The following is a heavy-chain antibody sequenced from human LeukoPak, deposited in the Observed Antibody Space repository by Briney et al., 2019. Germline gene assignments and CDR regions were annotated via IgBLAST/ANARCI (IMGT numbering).Heavy chain of an antibody. J-gene: IGHJ3*01. CDR2: IIPILGIA. D-gene: IGHD3-22*01. CDR1: GGTFSSYA. V-gene: IGHV1-69*04. Sequence: ASVKVSCKASGGTFSSYAISWVRQAPGQGLEWMGRIIPILGIANYAQKFQGRVTITADKSTSTAYMELSSLRSEDTAVYYCARDFYYDSSGCGYWGQGTMVTVSS. CDR3: ARDFYYDSSGCGY.